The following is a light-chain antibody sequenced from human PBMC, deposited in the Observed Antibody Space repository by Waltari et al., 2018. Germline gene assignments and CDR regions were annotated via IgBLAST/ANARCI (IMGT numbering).Light chain of an antibody. Sequence: EIVLTQSPVTLSFSPGERATLSCRASESITTNFIAWYQQKPGQAPSLLIHGASIRATGISDFFSGSGSGTDFTLTISRLEPEDFAVYYCQHYGRSAITFGQGTRLDIK. CDR3: QHYGRSAIT. CDR2: GAS. J-gene: IGKJ5*01. CDR1: ESITTNF. V-gene: IGKV3-20*01.